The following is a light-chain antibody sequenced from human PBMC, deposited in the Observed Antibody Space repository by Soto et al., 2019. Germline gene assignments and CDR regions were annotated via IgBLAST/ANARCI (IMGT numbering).Light chain of an antibody. Sequence: EIVMTQSPVTLSVSPGERATLSCRASQSVSSNLAWYQQKPGQAPRLLIYGASTRATGIPARFSGSGSGTEFTLTISSLQSEDFAVYYRQQYNNWPPTFGQGTKVDIK. J-gene: IGKJ1*01. CDR3: QQYNNWPPT. V-gene: IGKV3-15*01. CDR1: QSVSSN. CDR2: GAS.